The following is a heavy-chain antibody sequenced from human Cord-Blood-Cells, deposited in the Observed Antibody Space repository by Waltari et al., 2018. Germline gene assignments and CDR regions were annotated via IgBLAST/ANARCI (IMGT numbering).Heavy chain of an antibody. Sequence: QVQLVESGGGVVQPGGSLRLSCAASGFTFSSDGMHWVRQAPGKGLEWVAFIRYDGSNKYYADSVKGRFTISRDNSKNTLYLQMNSLRAEDTAVYYCAKVPVSPVDAFDIWGQGTMVTVSS. CDR1: GFTFSSDG. CDR3: AKVPVSPVDAFDI. V-gene: IGHV3-30*02. J-gene: IGHJ3*02. CDR2: IRYDGSNK.